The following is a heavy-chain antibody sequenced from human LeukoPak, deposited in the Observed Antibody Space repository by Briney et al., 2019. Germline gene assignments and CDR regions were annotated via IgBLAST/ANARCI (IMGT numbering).Heavy chain of an antibody. CDR2: IHSSGST. CDR3: ARGYFDSSGYSNPFDR. CDR1: GVSISTSY. V-gene: IGHV4-4*09. Sequence: SETLSLTCIVSGVSISTSYWSWMRQPPGKGLEWIGYIHSSGSTNYNPSLKSRVTISADTAKNQFSLELTSVTAVDTAVYYCARGYFDSSGYSNPFDRWGQGTLVTVSS. D-gene: IGHD3-22*01. J-gene: IGHJ4*02.